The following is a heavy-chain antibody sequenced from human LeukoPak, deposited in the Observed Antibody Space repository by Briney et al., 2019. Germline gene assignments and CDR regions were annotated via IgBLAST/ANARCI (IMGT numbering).Heavy chain of an antibody. Sequence: SETLSLTCAVYGGSFSGYYWSWIRQPPGKGLEWIGEINHSGSTNYNPSLKSRVTISVDTSKNQFSLKLSSVTAADTAVYYCARGLGYDILTGYRSPPARCGMDVWGQGTTVTVSS. J-gene: IGHJ6*02. V-gene: IGHV4-34*01. CDR2: INHSGST. D-gene: IGHD3-9*01. CDR1: GGSFSGYY. CDR3: ARGLGYDILTGYRSPPARCGMDV.